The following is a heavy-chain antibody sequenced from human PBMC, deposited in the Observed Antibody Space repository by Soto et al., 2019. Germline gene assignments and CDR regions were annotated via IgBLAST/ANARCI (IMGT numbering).Heavy chain of an antibody. CDR1: GLTLSTCA. Sequence: APRPSPAAPGLTLSTCAMHVVPLAPGKGLEGVAVIWYDGSNKYYADSVKGRFTISRDNSKNTLYLQMNSLRAEDTAVYYCARDHTEYCTGGSCYWFDPWGQGP. CDR3: ARDHTEYCTGGSCYWFDP. CDR2: IWYDGSNK. D-gene: IGHD2-15*01. V-gene: IGHV3-33*01. J-gene: IGHJ5*02.